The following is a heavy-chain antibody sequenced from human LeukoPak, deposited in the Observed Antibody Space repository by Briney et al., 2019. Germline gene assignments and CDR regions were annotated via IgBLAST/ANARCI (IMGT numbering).Heavy chain of an antibody. J-gene: IGHJ4*02. Sequence: GGSLRLSCAASGFTFSSYWMHWVRQAPGKGLVWVSRINSDGSSTSYADSVKGRFTISRDNAKNSLYLQMNSLRAEDTAVYYCARNHDYGDSPDYWGQGTLVTVSS. CDR2: INSDGSST. V-gene: IGHV3-74*01. CDR1: GFTFSSYW. CDR3: ARNHDYGDSPDY. D-gene: IGHD4-17*01.